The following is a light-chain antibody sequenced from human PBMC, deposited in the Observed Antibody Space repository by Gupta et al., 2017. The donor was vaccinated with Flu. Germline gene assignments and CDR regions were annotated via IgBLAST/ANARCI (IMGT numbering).Light chain of an antibody. CDR1: DVGGDND. CDR3: SSYACSNNCVV. J-gene: IGLJ2*01. V-gene: IGLV2-8*01. CDR2: EVA. Sequence: DVGGDNDGSWHRQHPGKAPITLIVEVAKRPSGVPDRFSGSKSGNTASLTVSVLQAEYEADYYCSSYACSNNCVVFGGGTRLTVL.